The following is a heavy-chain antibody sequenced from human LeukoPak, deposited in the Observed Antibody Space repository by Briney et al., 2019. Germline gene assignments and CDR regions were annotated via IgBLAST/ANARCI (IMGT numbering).Heavy chain of an antibody. CDR1: GFTFSDYY. CDR2: ISSSGSTI. D-gene: IGHD3-22*01. CDR3: ARVKSSYYYDSSGYT. J-gene: IGHJ4*02. Sequence: GGSLRLSCATSGFTFSDYYMSWIRQAPGKGLEWVSYISSSGSTIYYADSVKGRFTISRDNAKNSLYLQMNSLRAEDTAVYYCARVKSSYYYDSSGYTWGQGTLVTVSS. V-gene: IGHV3-11*04.